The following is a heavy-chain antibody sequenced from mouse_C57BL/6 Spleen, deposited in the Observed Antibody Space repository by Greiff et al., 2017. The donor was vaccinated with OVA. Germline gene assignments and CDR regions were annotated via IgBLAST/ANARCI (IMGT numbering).Heavy chain of an antibody. D-gene: IGHD1-1*01. CDR1: GFTFSDYY. J-gene: IGHJ2*01. Sequence: EVQLVESEGGLVQPGSSMKLSCTASGFTFSDYYMAWVRQVPEKGLEWVANINYDGSSTYYLDSLKSRFIISRDNAKNILYLQMSSLKSEDTATYYCARGSYGDYWGPGTTLTVSS. V-gene: IGHV5-16*01. CDR2: INYDGSST. CDR3: ARGSYGDY.